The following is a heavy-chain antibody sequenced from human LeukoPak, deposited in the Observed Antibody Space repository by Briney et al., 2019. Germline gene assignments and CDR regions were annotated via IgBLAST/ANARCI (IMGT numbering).Heavy chain of an antibody. Sequence: GESLKISCKGSGYSFTSYWIGWVRQMPGKGLEWMGVIHPDDSDTRYSPSFQGQVTISVDKSISTAYLQWSSLKASDTAMYYCAKLGAYSSSWYGFVGYWGQGTLVTVSS. CDR1: GYSFTSYW. CDR2: IHPDDSDT. CDR3: AKLGAYSSSWYGFVGY. D-gene: IGHD6-13*01. V-gene: IGHV5-51*01. J-gene: IGHJ4*02.